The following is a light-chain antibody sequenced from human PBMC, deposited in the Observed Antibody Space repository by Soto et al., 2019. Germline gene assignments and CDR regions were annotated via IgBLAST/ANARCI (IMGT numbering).Light chain of an antibody. CDR1: QSVRSNY. CDR2: NSS. V-gene: IGKV3-20*01. CDR3: QQYLDLPQT. Sequence: EIVLTQSPGTLSLSPGERATLSCRASQSVRSNYLAWYQQKPGQAPRLLIYNSSTRATGIPDRFSGSGSGTDFTLTISRLEPEDFALYYCQQYLDLPQTFGQGTQVEIK. J-gene: IGKJ1*01.